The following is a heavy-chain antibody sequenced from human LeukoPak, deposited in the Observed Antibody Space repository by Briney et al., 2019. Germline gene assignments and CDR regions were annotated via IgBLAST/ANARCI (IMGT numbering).Heavy chain of an antibody. Sequence: GGSLRLSCAASGFTFSSYSMNWVRQAPGKGLEWVSYISSSSSTIYYADSVKGRFTISRDNAKNSLYLQMNSLRDEDTAVYYCARDPGIVVVPAAIHYYGMDVWGQGTTVTVSS. CDR3: ARDPGIVVVPAAIHYYGMDV. V-gene: IGHV3-48*02. CDR1: GFTFSSYS. CDR2: ISSSSSTI. D-gene: IGHD2-2*01. J-gene: IGHJ6*02.